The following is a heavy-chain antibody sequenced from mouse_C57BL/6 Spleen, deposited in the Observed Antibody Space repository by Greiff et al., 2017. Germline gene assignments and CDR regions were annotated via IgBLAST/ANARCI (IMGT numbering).Heavy chain of an antibody. V-gene: IGHV1-9*01. CDR1: GYTFTGYW. CDR2: ILPGSGST. D-gene: IGHD2-3*01. J-gene: IGHJ4*01. Sequence: QVQLQQSGAELMKPGASVKLSCKATGYTFTGYWIEWVKQRPGHGLEWIGEILPGSGSTNYNEKFKGKATFTADTSSNTAYMQLSSLTTEDSAIYYCARNVIYDGYYDYAMDYWGQGTSVTVSS. CDR3: ARNVIYDGYYDYAMDY.